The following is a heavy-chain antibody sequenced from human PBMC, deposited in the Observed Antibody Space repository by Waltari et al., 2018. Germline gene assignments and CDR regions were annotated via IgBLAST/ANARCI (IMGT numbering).Heavy chain of an antibody. Sequence: QVQLVESGGGVVQPGRSLRLSCAASGFTFSSYGMQWVRQAPGKGPGWGAVIWYDGSNKYYADSVKGRFTISRDNSKNTLYLQMNSLRAEDTAMYYCAKARGDGESYFDYWGQGTLVTVSS. CDR3: AKARGDGESYFDY. V-gene: IGHV3-30*18. J-gene: IGHJ4*02. D-gene: IGHD3-10*01. CDR2: IWYDGSNK. CDR1: GFTFSSYG.